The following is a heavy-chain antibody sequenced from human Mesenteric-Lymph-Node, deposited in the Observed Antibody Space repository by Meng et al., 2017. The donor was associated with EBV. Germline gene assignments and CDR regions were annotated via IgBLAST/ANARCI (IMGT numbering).Heavy chain of an antibody. V-gene: IGHV4-4*02. D-gene: IGHD3-10*01. CDR3: AKVESSGRFSWFDP. Sequence: QVQLQESGPGLVKPSGTLSLTCAVSGGSVSSYNWWSWVRQPPGKGLEWIGEIYHSGSTNSNPSLRSRVTISVDKSKNQFSLKLTSVTAADTALYYCAKVESSGRFSWFDPWGQGTLVTASS. CDR2: IYHSGST. J-gene: IGHJ5*02. CDR1: GGSVSSYNW.